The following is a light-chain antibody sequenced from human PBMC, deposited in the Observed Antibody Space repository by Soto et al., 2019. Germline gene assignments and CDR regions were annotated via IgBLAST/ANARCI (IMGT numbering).Light chain of an antibody. Sequence: LTQPPSASGTPGQRVTISCSGSSSNIGSNYVYWYQQVPGTAPRLLMYRASQRPSGVPDRFSGSKSGTSASLAISGLRSEDEADYYCAAWDDTLNGLVFGGGTKLTVL. V-gene: IGLV1-47*01. J-gene: IGLJ2*01. CDR3: AAWDDTLNGLV. CDR1: SSNIGSNY. CDR2: RAS.